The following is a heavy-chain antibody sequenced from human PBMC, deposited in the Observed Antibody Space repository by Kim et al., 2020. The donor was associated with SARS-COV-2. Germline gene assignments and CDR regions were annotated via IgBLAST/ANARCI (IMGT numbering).Heavy chain of an antibody. CDR3: ARVPKTDSSGWYDWYFDL. D-gene: IGHD6-19*01. CDR2: IYSGGST. J-gene: IGHJ2*01. CDR1: GFTVSSNY. Sequence: GGSLRLSCAASGFTVSSNYMSWVRQAPGKGLEWVSVIYSGGSTYYADSVKGRFTISRDNSKNTLYLQMNSLRAEDTAVYYCARVPKTDSSGWYDWYFDLWGRGTLVTVSS. V-gene: IGHV3-53*01.